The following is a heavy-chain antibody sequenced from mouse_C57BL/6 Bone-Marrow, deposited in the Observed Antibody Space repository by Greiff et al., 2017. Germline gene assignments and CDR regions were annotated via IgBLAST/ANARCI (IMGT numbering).Heavy chain of an antibody. CDR2: IYPGNSDT. CDR1: GYTFTSYW. Sequence: EVQLQQSGTVLARPGASVKMSCKTSGYTFTSYWMHWVKQRPGQGLEWIGAIYPGNSDTSYNQKFKGKATLTVVTSASTAYMELSSLTDEDSAVYYCTRSGSPGARDYWGQGTTVTVSS. D-gene: IGHD3-1*01. J-gene: IGHJ4*01. V-gene: IGHV1-5*01. CDR3: TRSGSPGARDY.